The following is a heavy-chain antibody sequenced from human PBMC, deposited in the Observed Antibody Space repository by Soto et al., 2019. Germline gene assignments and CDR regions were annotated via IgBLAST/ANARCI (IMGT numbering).Heavy chain of an antibody. CDR2: IIPILGIA. CDR1: GGTFSSYT. J-gene: IGHJ3*02. D-gene: IGHD3-16*02. V-gene: IGHV1-69*08. Sequence: QVQLVQSGAEVKKPGSSVKVSCKASGGTFSSYTISWVRQAPGQGLEWMGRIIPILGIANSAQKFQGRDTITADKATSTAYMQLSSLRSEDTAVYYCAREFLLGELSHEGAFHIWGQGTMVTVSS. CDR3: AREFLLGELSHEGAFHI.